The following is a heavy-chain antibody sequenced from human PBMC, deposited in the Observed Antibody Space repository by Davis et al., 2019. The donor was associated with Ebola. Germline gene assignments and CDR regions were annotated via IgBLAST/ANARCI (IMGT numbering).Heavy chain of an antibody. CDR2: IRSKANSYAT. CDR1: GFTFSGSA. Sequence: GESLKISCAASGFTFSGSAMHWVRQASGKGLEWVGRIRSKANSYATAYAASVKGRFTISRDDSKNTAYLQMNSLKTEDTAVYYCTVGVMTTETTGDYWGQGTLVTVSS. J-gene: IGHJ4*02. CDR3: TVGVMTTETTGDY. V-gene: IGHV3-73*01. D-gene: IGHD4-17*01.